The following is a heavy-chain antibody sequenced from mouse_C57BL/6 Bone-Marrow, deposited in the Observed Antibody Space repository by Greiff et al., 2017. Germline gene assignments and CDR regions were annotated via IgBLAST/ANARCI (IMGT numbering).Heavy chain of an antibody. J-gene: IGHJ3*01. CDR3: ASGNYVSWFAY. CDR2: IYPGGGYT. V-gene: IGHV1-63*01. Sequence: VQLQQSGAELVRPGTSVKMSCKASGYTFTNYWIGWAKQRPGHGLEWIGDIYPGGGYTNYNEKFKGKATLTADKSSSTAYMQFSSLTSEDSAIYYCASGNYVSWFAYWGQGTLGTVSA. D-gene: IGHD1-1*01. CDR1: GYTFTNYW.